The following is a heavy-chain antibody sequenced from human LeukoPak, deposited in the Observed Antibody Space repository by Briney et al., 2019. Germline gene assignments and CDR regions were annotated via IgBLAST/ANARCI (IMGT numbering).Heavy chain of an antibody. CDR1: GFTFSSYG. Sequence: GGSLRLSCAASGFTFSSYGMHWVRQAPGKGLEWVAFIRYDGSNKYYADSMKGRFTISRDNSKNTLYLQMNSLRAEDTAVYYCARDGQLGRSYFGYWGQGTLVTVSS. J-gene: IGHJ4*02. CDR3: ARDGQLGRSYFGY. CDR2: IRYDGSNK. V-gene: IGHV3-30*02. D-gene: IGHD6-13*01.